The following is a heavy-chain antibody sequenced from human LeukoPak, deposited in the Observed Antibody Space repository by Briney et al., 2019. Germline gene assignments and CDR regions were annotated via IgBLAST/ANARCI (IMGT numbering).Heavy chain of an antibody. D-gene: IGHD6-6*01. V-gene: IGHV3-23*01. CDR1: GFTFNYYW. J-gene: IGHJ6*02. Sequence: GGSLRLSCEASGFTFNYYWMSWVRQAPGKGLEWVSAISGSGGSTYYADSVKGRFTISRDNSKNTLYLQMNSLRAEDTAVYYCAKGLAARSYGMDVWGQGTTVTVSS. CDR2: ISGSGGST. CDR3: AKGLAARSYGMDV.